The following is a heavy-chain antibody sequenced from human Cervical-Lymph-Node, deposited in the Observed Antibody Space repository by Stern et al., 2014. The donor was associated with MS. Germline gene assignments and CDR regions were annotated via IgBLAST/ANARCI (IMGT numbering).Heavy chain of an antibody. CDR3: ARDLSGRDDS. V-gene: IGHV3-74*01. CDR1: ESTFRTYW. Sequence: EVHLVESGGGLVQPGGSLRLSCADSESTFRTYWMHWVRQVPGKELMWVSRINEDGNTTNYADSVKGRFTISRDNARNTLYLQMNSLRAEDTGIYYCARDLSGRDDSWGQGTLVTVSS. D-gene: IGHD1-26*01. J-gene: IGHJ4*02. CDR2: INEDGNTT.